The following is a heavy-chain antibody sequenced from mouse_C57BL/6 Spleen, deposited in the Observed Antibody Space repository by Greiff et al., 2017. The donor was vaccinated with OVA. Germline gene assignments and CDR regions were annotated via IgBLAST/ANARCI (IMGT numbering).Heavy chain of an antibody. CDR2: ISDGGSYT. V-gene: IGHV5-4*01. J-gene: IGHJ2*01. CDR1: GFTFSSYA. CDR3: ARDPDYYGSSLYYFDY. D-gene: IGHD1-1*01. Sequence: EVKVVESGGGLVKPGGSLKLSCAASGFTFSSYAMSWVRQTPETRLEWVATISDGGSYTYYPDNVKGRFTISRDNAKNNLYLQMSHLKSEDTAMYYCARDPDYYGSSLYYFDYWGQGTTLTVSS.